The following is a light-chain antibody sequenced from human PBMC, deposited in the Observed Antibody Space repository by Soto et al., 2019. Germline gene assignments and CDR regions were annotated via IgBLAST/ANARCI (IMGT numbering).Light chain of an antibody. CDR2: GAS. V-gene: IGKV3-20*01. CDR3: QQYGTEYI. Sequence: EIVLTQSPGTLSLSPGERATLSCRASQSVNSYSLAWYQQKPGQAPRLLIYGASSRATGITDRFSGSGSGTDFTLTISRLEPEDFAVHYCQQYGTEYIFGQGTKLEIK. J-gene: IGKJ2*01. CDR1: QSVNSYS.